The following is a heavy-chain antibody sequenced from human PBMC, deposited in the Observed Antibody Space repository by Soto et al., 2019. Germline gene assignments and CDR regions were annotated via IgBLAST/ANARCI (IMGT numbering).Heavy chain of an antibody. D-gene: IGHD2-21*02. V-gene: IGHV3-64*01. CDR2: ISSNGGST. Sequence: EVQLVESGGGLVQPGGSLRLSCAASGFTFSSYAMHWVRQAPGKGLEYVSAISSNGGSTYYGNSVKGRFTISRDNSKNTLYIQMGSLRAEDMAVYYCARNYGGNSYAFDIWGQGTMVTVSS. J-gene: IGHJ3*02. CDR3: ARNYGGNSYAFDI. CDR1: GFTFSSYA.